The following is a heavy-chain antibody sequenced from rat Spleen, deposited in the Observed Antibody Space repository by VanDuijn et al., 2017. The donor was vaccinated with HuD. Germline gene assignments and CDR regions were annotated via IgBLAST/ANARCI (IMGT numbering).Heavy chain of an antibody. Sequence: VQMKESGPGRVKPSQSLSLPSSVTGYSITCNYWGWIREFPGKKMRVMGDISYSGSTSYNPSLKSRISITRDTSKNQFFLQLNSVTTEDTATYYCARGTTTVDYWGQGVMVTVSS. CDR1: GYSITCNY. V-gene: IGHV3-1*01. D-gene: IGHD1-11*01. CDR2: ISYSGST. J-gene: IGHJ2*01. CDR3: ARGTTTVDY.